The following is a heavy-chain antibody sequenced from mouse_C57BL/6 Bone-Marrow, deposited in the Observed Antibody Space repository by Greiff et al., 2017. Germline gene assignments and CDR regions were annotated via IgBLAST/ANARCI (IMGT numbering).Heavy chain of an antibody. V-gene: IGHV1-82*01. CDR3: AREGSRLLRYYYAMDY. D-gene: IGHD1-1*01. CDR1: GYAFSSSW. CDR2: IYPGDGDT. Sequence: QVQLKESGPELVKPGASVKISCKASGYAFSSSWMNWVKQRPGKGLEWIGRIYPGDGDTNYNGKFKGKATLTADKSSSTAYMQLSILTSEDSAVYFCAREGSRLLRYYYAMDYWGQGTSVTVSS. J-gene: IGHJ4*01.